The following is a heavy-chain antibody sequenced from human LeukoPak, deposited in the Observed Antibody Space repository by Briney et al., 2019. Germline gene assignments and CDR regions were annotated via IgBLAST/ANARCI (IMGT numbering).Heavy chain of an antibody. D-gene: IGHD6-13*01. J-gene: IGHJ4*02. V-gene: IGHV1-2*02. Sequence: ASVKVSCKASGYTFTGYYMHRLRQAPGQGLDWMGWINIYSGGTKYAQKFQGRVTMTRDTSISTAYMELSRLNSDDTAVYYCARGAAPGTDYFFDHWGQGTLVTVSS. CDR1: GYTFTGYY. CDR2: INIYSGGT. CDR3: ARGAAPGTDYFFDH.